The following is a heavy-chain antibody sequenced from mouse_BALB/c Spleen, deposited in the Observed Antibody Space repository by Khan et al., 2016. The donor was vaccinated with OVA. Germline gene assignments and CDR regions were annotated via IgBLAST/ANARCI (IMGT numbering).Heavy chain of an antibody. Sequence: QVQLKESGAELARPGASVKMSCKASGYTFTSYTMHWVKQRPGQGLEWIGYINPSSGYTNYNQKFKDKATLTADKSSSTAYMQLNSLTSEDSAVYYCAREGAYYRYDGWFAYWGQGTLVTVSA. CDR2: INPSSGYT. V-gene: IGHV1-4*01. D-gene: IGHD2-14*01. CDR1: GYTFTSYT. CDR3: AREGAYYRYDGWFAY. J-gene: IGHJ3*01.